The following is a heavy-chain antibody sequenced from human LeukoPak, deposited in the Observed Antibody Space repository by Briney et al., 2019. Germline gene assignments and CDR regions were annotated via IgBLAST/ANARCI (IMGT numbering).Heavy chain of an antibody. CDR3: AREVEEVPAAMGVYYYYYMDV. V-gene: IGHV3-74*01. CDR2: INGDGRRA. CDR1: GLTFSSYW. J-gene: IGHJ6*03. D-gene: IGHD2-2*01. Sequence: GGSLRLSCAASGLTFSSYWMHWVRQAPGKGLVWVSRINGDGRRASYAESVKGRFTISRDNAKNTLCLQMNSLRAEDTAVYYCAREVEEVPAAMGVYYYYYMDVWGKGTSVTVSS.